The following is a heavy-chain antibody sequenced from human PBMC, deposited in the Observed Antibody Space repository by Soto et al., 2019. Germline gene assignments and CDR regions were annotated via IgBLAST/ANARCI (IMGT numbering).Heavy chain of an antibody. J-gene: IGHJ6*02. CDR2: MNPNSGNT. CDR3: TREKTSSGMDV. V-gene: IGHV1-8*01. CDR1: GYTFTSYD. Sequence: QVQLVQSGAEVKKPGASVKVSCKASGYTFTSYDINWVRQATGQGLEWMGWMNPNSGNTGYAPKFQGRVTMTRNTALTTAYMALSSLRSDVTAVYYCTREKTSSGMDVWGQGNTVTVSS.